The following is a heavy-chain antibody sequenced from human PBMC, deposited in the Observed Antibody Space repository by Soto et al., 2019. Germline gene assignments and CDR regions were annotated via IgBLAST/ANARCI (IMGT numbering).Heavy chain of an antibody. CDR1: GGSFSGYY. Sequence: SSETLSLTCAVYGGSFSGYYWSWIRQPPGKGLEWIGEINHSGSTNYNPSLKSRVTISVDTSKNQFSLKLSSVTAADTAVYYCARVHYPFDYWGQGTLVTVSS. CDR3: ARVHYPFDY. D-gene: IGHD3-10*01. V-gene: IGHV4-34*01. CDR2: INHSGST. J-gene: IGHJ4*02.